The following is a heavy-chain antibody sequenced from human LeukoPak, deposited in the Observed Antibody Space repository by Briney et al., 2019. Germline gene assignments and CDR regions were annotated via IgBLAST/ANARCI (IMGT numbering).Heavy chain of an antibody. D-gene: IGHD5-18*01. Sequence: GPLRLSCAASGFTFSSYEMNWVRQAPGKGLEWVSYISSSGSTIYYADSVKGRFTISRDNAKNSLYLQMNSLRAEDTAVYYCARGFPNVDTAMVDYWGQGTLVTVSS. CDR2: ISSSGSTI. J-gene: IGHJ4*02. V-gene: IGHV3-48*03. CDR3: ARGFPNVDTAMVDY. CDR1: GFTFSSYE.